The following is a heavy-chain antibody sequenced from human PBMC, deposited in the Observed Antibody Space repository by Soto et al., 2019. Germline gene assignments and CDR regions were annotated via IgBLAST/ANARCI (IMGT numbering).Heavy chain of an antibody. CDR2: IVPMFGTP. CDR3: ARGDSSGWYQIED. Sequence: SVKVSCKASGGTFSNNGFSWVRQAPGQGLEWMGGIVPMFGTPKYAQTFQGRVTITADESTSTVYMKLNRRRSEDTAMYYCARGDSSGWYQIEDWGQ. CDR1: GGTFSNNG. J-gene: IGHJ3*01. D-gene: IGHD6-19*01. V-gene: IGHV1-69*13.